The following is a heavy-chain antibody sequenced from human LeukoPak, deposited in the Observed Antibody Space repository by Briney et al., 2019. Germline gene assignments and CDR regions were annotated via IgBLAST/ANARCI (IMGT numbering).Heavy chain of an antibody. Sequence: SQTLSLTCAISGDSVSSNSAAWNWIRQSPSRGLEWLGRTYYRSKWYNDYAVSVKSRITINPDTSKNQFSLQLNSVTPEDTVVYYCAREFGGTIAAAGPLDYWGQGTLVTVSS. CDR2: TYYRSKWYN. CDR1: GDSVSSNSAA. CDR3: AREFGGTIAAAGPLDY. J-gene: IGHJ4*02. V-gene: IGHV6-1*01. D-gene: IGHD6-13*01.